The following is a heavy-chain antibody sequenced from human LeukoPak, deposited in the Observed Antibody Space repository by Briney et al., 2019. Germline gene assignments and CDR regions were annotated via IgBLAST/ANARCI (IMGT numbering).Heavy chain of an antibody. J-gene: IGHJ4*02. CDR3: ASSYFYDGNRYFDY. CDR2: IYYTGST. D-gene: IGHD3-22*01. V-gene: IGHV4-59*08. CDR1: GRSITSYY. Sequence: SQTLSLTCTVSGRSITSYYWNWIRQPPGKGLEWIGYIYYTGSTNSNPSLKSRVTISVDTSKNQLFLRFSPVSPADTAMYYCASSYFYDGNRYFDYWGRGTLVPVSS.